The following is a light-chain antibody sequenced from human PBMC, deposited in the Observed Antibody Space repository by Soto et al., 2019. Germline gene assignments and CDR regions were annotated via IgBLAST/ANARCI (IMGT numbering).Light chain of an antibody. J-gene: IGKJ1*01. CDR3: QQYSSYATST. Sequence: DIQMTPSPSTLSGSVGDRVTITCRASQTISSWLAWYQQKPGKAPNLLIYDASNLESGVPSRFSGSGSGTEFSLTITSLQPDGFATYYCQQYSSYATSTFGQGTKVDIK. V-gene: IGKV1-5*01. CDR2: DAS. CDR1: QTISSW.